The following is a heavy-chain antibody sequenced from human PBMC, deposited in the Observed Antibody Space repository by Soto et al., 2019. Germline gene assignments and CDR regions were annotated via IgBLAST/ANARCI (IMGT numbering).Heavy chain of an antibody. CDR2: ISLYSDGT. CDR1: CYTFSNYC. J-gene: IGHJ4*02. V-gene: IGHV1-18*01. D-gene: IGHD5-18*01. Sequence: ASLNVSFKTSCYTFSNYCITLFLHSPGQPLEWLGWISLYSDGTNYAQKFQGRVSMNTDTSTTTAYMELRSLRSDEKAVYYCERVVKGDEAWLGHWGKRNLVSVSS. CDR3: ERVVKGDEAWLGH.